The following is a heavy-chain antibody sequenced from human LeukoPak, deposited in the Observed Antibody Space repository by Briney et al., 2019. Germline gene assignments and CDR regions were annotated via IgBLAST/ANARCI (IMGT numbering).Heavy chain of an antibody. D-gene: IGHD6-19*01. J-gene: IGHJ4*02. CDR1: GDSVSRTNAA. Sequence: PSQTLSLTCVISGDSVSRTNAAWNWIRQSPSRGLEWLGRTYYRTKWYSDSAVSVKSRIIINADTSKNQFSLQLNSVTPEDTAGYYCARGGRGMTVALFDQWGQGTPVTVSS. V-gene: IGHV6-1*01. CDR3: ARGGRGMTVALFDQ. CDR2: TYYRTKWYS.